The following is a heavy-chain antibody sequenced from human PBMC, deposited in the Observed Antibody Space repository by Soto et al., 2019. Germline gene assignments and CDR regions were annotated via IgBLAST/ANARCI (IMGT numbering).Heavy chain of an antibody. J-gene: IGHJ6*04. V-gene: IGHV4-31*03. Sequence: LSETLSLTCTVSGGSISIGGYYWSWIRQHPGKGLEWIGYIYYSGSTYYNPSLKSRVTISVDTSKNQFSLKLSSVTAADTAVYYCARARKSKLENVIVVVPAATLDVWGKGTTVSVSS. CDR3: ARARKSKLENVIVVVPAATLDV. CDR1: GGSISIGGYY. CDR2: IYYSGST. D-gene: IGHD2-2*01.